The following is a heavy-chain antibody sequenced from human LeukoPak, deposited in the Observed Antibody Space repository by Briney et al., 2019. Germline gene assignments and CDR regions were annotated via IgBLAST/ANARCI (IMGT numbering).Heavy chain of an antibody. J-gene: IGHJ4*02. D-gene: IGHD4/OR15-4a*01. CDR3: ARGNGNVWLTLNFDC. CDR2: AYYWSKRYN. Sequence: SQTVSLICAISGHRDPSNTAPWKWIRQSPSRGLEWLGRAYYWSKRYNDFAVSVKSRITSDPDTSKNQFSLHLKSVTLDETAVYYWARGNGNVWLTLNFDCWGQGTLVTVSS. CDR1: GHRDPSNTAP. V-gene: IGHV6-1*01.